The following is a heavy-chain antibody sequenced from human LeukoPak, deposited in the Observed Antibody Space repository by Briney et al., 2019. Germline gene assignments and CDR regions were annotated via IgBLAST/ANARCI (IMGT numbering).Heavy chain of an antibody. Sequence: SETLSLTCTVSGGSISSYYWSWIRQSAGKGLEWIGYIYYSGSTNYNPSLKSRVTISVDTSKNQFSLKLSSVTAADTAVYYCAREVSAMVRGTGFDYWGQGTLVTVSS. CDR2: IYYSGST. CDR1: GGSISSYY. D-gene: IGHD3-10*01. CDR3: AREVSAMVRGTGFDY. V-gene: IGHV4-59*01. J-gene: IGHJ4*02.